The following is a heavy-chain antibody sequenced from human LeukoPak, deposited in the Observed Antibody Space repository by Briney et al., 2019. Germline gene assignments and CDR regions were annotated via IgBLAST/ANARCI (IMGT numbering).Heavy chain of an antibody. V-gene: IGHV1-8*01. J-gene: IGHJ4*02. CDR3: ARAQSLRDGKHVVGY. CDR1: GYTFTSYD. D-gene: IGHD5-24*01. Sequence: ASVKVSCKASGYTFTSYDINWVRQTTGQGLEWMGWMNPNSGNTGYAQKFQGRVTMTRNTSISTAYMELSSLRSEDTAVYYCARAQSLRDGKHVVGYWGQGTLVTVSS. CDR2: MNPNSGNT.